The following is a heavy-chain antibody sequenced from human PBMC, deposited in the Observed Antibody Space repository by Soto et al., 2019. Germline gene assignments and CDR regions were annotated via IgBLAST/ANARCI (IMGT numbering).Heavy chain of an antibody. CDR3: ARGEGRLVGTWFDP. Sequence: SETLSLTCDVYGGTFSRYYWNWIRQPPGKGLEWLGEINHSGSTNYNPSLESRVTVSLDTSKTQFSLKLTSVTAADTAVYYCARGEGRLVGTWFDPWGQGTLVTVSS. V-gene: IGHV4-34*01. CDR2: INHSGST. J-gene: IGHJ5*02. CDR1: GGTFSRYY. D-gene: IGHD5-12*01.